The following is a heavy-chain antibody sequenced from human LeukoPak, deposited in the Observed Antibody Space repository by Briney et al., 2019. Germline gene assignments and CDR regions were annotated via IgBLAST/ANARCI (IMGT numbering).Heavy chain of an antibody. D-gene: IGHD1-26*01. CDR1: GFTFSSYG. V-gene: IGHV3-30*02. CDR3: AKGPSGNQFDP. Sequence: GGSLRLSCAASGFTFSSYGMHWVRQAPGKGLEWVAFIRYDGSNKYYADSVKGRFIISRDNSKNTLYLLMNSLRAEDTAVYYCAKGPSGNQFDPWGQGTLVTVSS. CDR2: IRYDGSNK. J-gene: IGHJ5*02.